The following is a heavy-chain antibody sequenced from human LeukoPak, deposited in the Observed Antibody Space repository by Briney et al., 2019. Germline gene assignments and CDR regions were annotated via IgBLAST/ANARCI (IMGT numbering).Heavy chain of an antibody. CDR2: INHSGSS. D-gene: IGHD4-11*01. V-gene: IGHV4-34*01. CDR1: GGSFSGYY. CDR3: AGMMTTVMGGAFDI. J-gene: IGHJ3*02. Sequence: SETLSLTCAVYGGSFSGYYWSWIRQPPGKGLEWIGEINHSGSSNYNPSLKSRVTISVDTSKNQFSLKLSSVTAADTAVYYCAGMMTTVMGGAFDIWGQGTMVTVSS.